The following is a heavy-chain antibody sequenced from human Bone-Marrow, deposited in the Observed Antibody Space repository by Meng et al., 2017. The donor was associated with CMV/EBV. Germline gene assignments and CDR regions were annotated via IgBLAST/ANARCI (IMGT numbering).Heavy chain of an antibody. J-gene: IGHJ5*02. D-gene: IGHD6-19*01. V-gene: IGHV1-69*10. CDR3: AGGRLAVAPYNWFDP. CDR1: GYTFTTYD. CDR2: IIPILGIA. Sequence: SVKVSCKASGYTFTTYDINWVRQATGQGLEWMGGIIPILGIANYAQKFQGRVTITADKSTSTAYMELSSLRSEDTAVYYCAGGRLAVAPYNWFDPWGQGTLVTVSS.